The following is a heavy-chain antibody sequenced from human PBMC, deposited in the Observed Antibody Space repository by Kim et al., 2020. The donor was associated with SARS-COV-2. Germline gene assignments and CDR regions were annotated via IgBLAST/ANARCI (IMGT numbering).Heavy chain of an antibody. D-gene: IGHD6-19*01. J-gene: IGHJ4*02. CDR1: GGSFSSYR. V-gene: IGHV4-4*07. Sequence: SETLSLICTVSGGSFSSYRWSWIRQSAGKGLEWIGRIHASGSTNYNPSLKSRLTMSVNASQHQMSLKLSFVTAADTAMYYCARQMAGTDRRFDYWGQGILVTVSS. CDR2: IHASGST. CDR3: ARQMAGTDRRFDY.